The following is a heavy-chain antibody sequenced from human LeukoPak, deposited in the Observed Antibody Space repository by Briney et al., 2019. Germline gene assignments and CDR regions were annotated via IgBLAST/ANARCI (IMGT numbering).Heavy chain of an antibody. CDR3: VRGGDQVGATGDY. CDR1: GFTFSSYV. V-gene: IGHV3-48*04. Sequence: PGGSLRLSCAASGFTFSSYVMSWVRQAPGKGLEWVSYISDSSTNKYYADSVKGRFTISRDNAKNSLYLQMSSLRAEDTAVYYCVRGGDQVGATGDYWGQGTLVTVSS. CDR2: ISDSSTNK. D-gene: IGHD3-10*01. J-gene: IGHJ4*02.